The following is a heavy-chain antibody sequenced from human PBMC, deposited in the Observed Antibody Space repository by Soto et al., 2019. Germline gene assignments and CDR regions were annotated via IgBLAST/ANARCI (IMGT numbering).Heavy chain of an antibody. CDR1: GFTVSSNY. V-gene: IGHV3-53*01. D-gene: IGHD6-19*01. J-gene: IGHJ4*02. CDR2: IYSGGST. CDR3: ARDGASGWYPDYFDY. Sequence: EVQLVESGGGLIQPGGSLRLSCAASGFTVSSNYMSWVRQAPGKGLEWVSVIYSGGSTYYADSVKGRFTISRDNSKXTLYLQMNSLRAEDTAVYYCARDGASGWYPDYFDYWGQGTLVTVSS.